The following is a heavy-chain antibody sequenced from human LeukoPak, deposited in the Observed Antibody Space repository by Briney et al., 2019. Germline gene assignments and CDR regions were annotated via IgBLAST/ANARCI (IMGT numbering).Heavy chain of an antibody. D-gene: IGHD3-9*01. CDR3: AKLIGWLSNFRLDY. CDR2: ISGSGGST. CDR1: GFTFSSYA. J-gene: IGHJ4*02. Sequence: PGGSLRLSCAASGFTFSSYAMSWVRQAPGKGLEWVSAISGSGGSTYYADSVEGRFTISRDNSKNTLYLQMNSLRAEDTAVYYCAKLIGWLSNFRLDYWGQGTLVTVSS. V-gene: IGHV3-23*01.